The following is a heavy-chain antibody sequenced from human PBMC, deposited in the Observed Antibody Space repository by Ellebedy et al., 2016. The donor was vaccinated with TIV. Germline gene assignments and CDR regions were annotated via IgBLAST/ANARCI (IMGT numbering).Heavy chain of an antibody. D-gene: IGHD1-1*01. CDR2: IFTSGSF. J-gene: IGHJ6*03. V-gene: IGHV4-4*07. CDR1: GGSASRYF. CDR3: ARVHCSITTCDYYYMDV. Sequence: SETLSLTCIVSGGSASRYFWSWIRQPAGKGLEWIGRIFTSGSFNYNPSLMSRVTMSVVTSKNQISLRLNSVTAADTAVYYCARVHCSITTCDYYYMDVWGKGTTVTVSS.